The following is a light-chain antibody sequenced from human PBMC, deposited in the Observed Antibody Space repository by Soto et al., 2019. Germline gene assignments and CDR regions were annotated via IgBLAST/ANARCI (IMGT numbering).Light chain of an antibody. CDR1: QSISSH. V-gene: IGKV3-11*01. CDR2: GAV. Sequence: EIALTQSPATLSLSPGERASLSCRASQSISSHLAWYQQKPGQAPRLLIYGAVGRTTGCPARFSGSGWGTDFNLTISSIEPEDFAVYYCQQVSSWPLTFGGGTKVESK. CDR3: QQVSSWPLT. J-gene: IGKJ4*01.